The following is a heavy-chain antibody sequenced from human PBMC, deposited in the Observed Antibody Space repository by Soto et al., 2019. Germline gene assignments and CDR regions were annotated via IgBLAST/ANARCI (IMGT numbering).Heavy chain of an antibody. CDR3: ARQRYDSDTGPNFQYYFDS. J-gene: IGHJ4*02. V-gene: IGHV5-10-1*01. CDR1: GYSFAGYW. Sequence: GESLKISCKGSGYSFAGYWITWVRQKPGKGLEWMGRIDPSDSQTYYSPSFRGHVTISVTKSITTVFLQWSSLRASDTAMYYCARQRYDSDTGPNFQYYFDSWGQGTPVTVSS. D-gene: IGHD3-22*01. CDR2: IDPSDSQT.